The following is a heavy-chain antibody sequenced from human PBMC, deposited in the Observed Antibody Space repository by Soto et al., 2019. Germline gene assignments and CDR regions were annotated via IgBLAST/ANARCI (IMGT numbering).Heavy chain of an antibody. J-gene: IGHJ5*02. D-gene: IGHD5-18*01. Sequence: PSETLSLTCTVTGVSVSSGVYYWTWIRQHPGKGLEWIGYIYNSGSTFYNPSLKSRVTISADTSKNQFSLKLRAVTAAATAVYFCVRDDDTPMVTWGQGTLVTVSS. CDR3: VRDDDTPMVT. CDR1: GVSVSSGVYY. CDR2: IYNSGST. V-gene: IGHV4-31*03.